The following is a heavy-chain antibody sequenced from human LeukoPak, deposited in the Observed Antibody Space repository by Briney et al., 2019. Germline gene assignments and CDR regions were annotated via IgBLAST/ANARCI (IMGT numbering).Heavy chain of an antibody. Sequence: GGSLRLSCAASGFTFSSYWMSWVRQAPGKGLEWVANIKQDGSEKYYVDSVKDRFTISRDNAKNSLYLQMNSLRAEDTAVYYCARVVNSGYDHYYFDYWGQGTLVTVSS. CDR3: ARVVNSGYDHYYFDY. CDR1: GFTFSSYW. CDR2: IKQDGSEK. J-gene: IGHJ4*02. V-gene: IGHV3-7*05. D-gene: IGHD5-12*01.